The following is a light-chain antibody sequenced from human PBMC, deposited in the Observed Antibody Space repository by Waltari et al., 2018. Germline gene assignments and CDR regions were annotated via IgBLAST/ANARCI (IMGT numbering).Light chain of an antibody. Sequence: QSALTQPASVSGSPAQSITISRTGTSSDVGRYNLVSWYQQHPGKAPKLMIYEVSKRPSGVSNRFSGSKSGNTASLTISGLQAEDEADYYCCSYAGSSTFVFGGGTKLTVL. CDR3: CSYAGSSTFV. J-gene: IGLJ2*01. CDR1: SSDVGRYNL. CDR2: EVS. V-gene: IGLV2-23*02.